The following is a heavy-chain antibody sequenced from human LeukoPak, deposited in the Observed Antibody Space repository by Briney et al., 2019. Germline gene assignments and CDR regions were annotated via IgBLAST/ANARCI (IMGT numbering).Heavy chain of an antibody. D-gene: IGHD4-23*01. CDR1: GFTFDDYA. V-gene: IGHV3-9*01. J-gene: IGHJ3*02. CDR2: ISWNSGSI. CDR3: ARDKAPTIYGGNSGAAFDI. Sequence: GGSLRLSCAASGFTFDDYAMHWVRQAPGKGLEWVSGISWNSGSIGYADSVKGRFTISRDNAKNSLYLQMNSLRSDDTAVYYCARDKAPTIYGGNSGAAFDIWGQGTMVTVSS.